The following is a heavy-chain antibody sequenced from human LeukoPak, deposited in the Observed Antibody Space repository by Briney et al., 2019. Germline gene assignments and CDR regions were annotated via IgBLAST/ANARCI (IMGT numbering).Heavy chain of an antibody. CDR2: IKPSGGTT. CDR1: GYTFTTYY. V-gene: IGHV1-46*01. D-gene: IGHD2-15*01. J-gene: IGHJ4*02. CDR3: ARGGSGTWFCHDY. Sequence: ASVKVSCKASGYTFTTYYIHWVRQAPGQGLEWMGIIKPSGGTTSYTQKFQGRVTMTRDTSTSTVYMELTSLRSEDTAVYYCARGGSGTWFCHDYWGQGTLVTVSS.